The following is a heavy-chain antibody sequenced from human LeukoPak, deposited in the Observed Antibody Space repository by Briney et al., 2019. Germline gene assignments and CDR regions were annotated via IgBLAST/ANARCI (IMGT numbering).Heavy chain of an antibody. V-gene: IGHV2-70*11. J-gene: IGHJ4*02. CDR2: IDWDDDK. Sequence: SGPALVKPTQTLTLTCTFSGFSLSTSGMCVSWIRQPPGKALEWLARIDWDDDKYYSTSLKTRLTISKDTSKNQVVLTMTNMDPVDTATYYCAHPDTAMDAFDYWGQGTLVTVSS. CDR3: AHPDTAMDAFDY. CDR1: GFSLSTSGMC. D-gene: IGHD5-18*01.